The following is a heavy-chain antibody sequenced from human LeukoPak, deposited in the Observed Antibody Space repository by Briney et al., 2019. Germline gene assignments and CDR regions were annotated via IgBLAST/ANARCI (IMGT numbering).Heavy chain of an antibody. J-gene: IGHJ4*02. V-gene: IGHV3-21*01. CDR2: ISSSSGYI. CDR3: ARDLSGSFDY. D-gene: IGHD1-14*01. Sequence: GGSLRLSCAASGFTFSSYSMNWVRQAPGKGLEWVSSISSSSGYIYYADSVKGRFTISRDNAKNSLYLQMNSLRAEDTAVYYCARDLSGSFDYWGQGTLVTVSS. CDR1: GFTFSSYS.